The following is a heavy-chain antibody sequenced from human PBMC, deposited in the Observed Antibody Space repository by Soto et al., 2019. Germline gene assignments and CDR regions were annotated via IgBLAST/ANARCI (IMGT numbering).Heavy chain of an antibody. CDR2: INPNSGGT. V-gene: IGHV1-2*02. Sequence: ASVKVSCKATGYTFTGYYMHWVRQPPGQGLEWMGCINPNSGGTNYAQKFQGRLIMTSDASISTAYMELSRLRSDDTAVYYCARTSYPGIVLAGFDYCGHVPLFTV. D-gene: IGHD6-19*01. CDR1: GYTFTGYY. J-gene: IGHJ4*01. CDR3: ARTSYPGIVLAGFDY.